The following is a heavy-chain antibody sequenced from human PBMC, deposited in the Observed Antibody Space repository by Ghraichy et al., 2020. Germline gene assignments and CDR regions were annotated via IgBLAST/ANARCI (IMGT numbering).Heavy chain of an antibody. V-gene: IGHV1-69*13. CDR2: IIPIFGTA. D-gene: IGHD5-24*01. CDR3: ARDTRDGYNYGGTYYFDY. Sequence: SVKVSCKAPGGTFSSYAISWVRQAPGQGLEWMGGIIPIFGTANYAQKFQGRVTITADESTSTAYMELSSLRSEDTAVYYCARDTRDGYNYGGTYYFDYWGQGTLVTVSS. CDR1: GGTFSSYA. J-gene: IGHJ4*02.